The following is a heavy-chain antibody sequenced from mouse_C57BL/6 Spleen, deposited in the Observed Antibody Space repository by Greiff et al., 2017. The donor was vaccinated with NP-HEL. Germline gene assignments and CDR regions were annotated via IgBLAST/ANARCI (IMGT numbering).Heavy chain of an antibody. Sequence: VKLQESGPELVKPGASVKISCKASGYSFTSYYIHWVKQRPGQGLEWIGWIYPGSGNTKYNEKFKGKATLTADTSSSTAYMQLSSLTSEDSAVYYCARNWDGFAYWGQGTLVTVSA. CDR1: GYSFTSYY. CDR3: ARNWDGFAY. V-gene: IGHV1-66*01. J-gene: IGHJ3*01. D-gene: IGHD4-1*01. CDR2: IYPGSGNT.